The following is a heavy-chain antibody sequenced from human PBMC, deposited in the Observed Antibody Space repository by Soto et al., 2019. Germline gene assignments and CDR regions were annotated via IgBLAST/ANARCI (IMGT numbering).Heavy chain of an antibody. CDR3: ARPPQVTRSYYFNGLEV. V-gene: IGHV1-18*01. CDR1: GYTFTNYG. Sequence: QVQLVQSGGEVKQPGAAVMVSCKASGYTFTNYGISWVRQAPGQGLEWMGWISTSNSNTAYAQKFQDRVTMTTDTSTSTAYMELRSLRPDDTAVYYCARPPQVTRSYYFNGLEVWGQGTTVTVSS. CDR2: ISTSNSNT. D-gene: IGHD5-18*01. J-gene: IGHJ6*02.